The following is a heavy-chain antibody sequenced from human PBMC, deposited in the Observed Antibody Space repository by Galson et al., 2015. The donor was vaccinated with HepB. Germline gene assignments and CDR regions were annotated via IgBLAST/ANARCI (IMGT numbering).Heavy chain of an antibody. V-gene: IGHV3-23*01. J-gene: IGHJ3*02. CDR3: AKDLVYYYDSSGYYGGTDAFDI. CDR1: GFTFSSYA. D-gene: IGHD3-22*01. Sequence: LRLSCAASGFTFSSYAMSWVRQAPGKGLEWASAISGSGGSTYYADSVKGRFTISRDNSKNTLYLQMNSLRAEDTAVYYCAKDLVYYYDSSGYYGGTDAFDIWGQGTMVTVSS. CDR2: ISGSGGST.